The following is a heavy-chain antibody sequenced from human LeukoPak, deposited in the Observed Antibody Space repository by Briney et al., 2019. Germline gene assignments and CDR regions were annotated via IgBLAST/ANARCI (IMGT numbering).Heavy chain of an antibody. Sequence: SETLSLTCTVSGGSISSSSYYWGWIRQPPGKGLEWIGSIYYSGSTYYNPYLKSRVTISVDTTKNQFSLKLSSVTAADTAVYYCATAMIVVAVFDYWGQGTLVTVSS. V-gene: IGHV4-39*01. CDR1: GGSISSSSYY. CDR2: IYYSGST. CDR3: ATAMIVVAVFDY. D-gene: IGHD3-22*01. J-gene: IGHJ4*02.